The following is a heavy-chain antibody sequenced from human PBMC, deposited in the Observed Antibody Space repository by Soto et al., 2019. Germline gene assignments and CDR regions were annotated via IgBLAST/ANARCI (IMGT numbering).Heavy chain of an antibody. CDR1: GGSISSGDYY. J-gene: IGHJ4*02. Sequence: PSETLSLTCTVSGGSISSGDYYWSWILHPPGKGLEWIGYIYYSGSTYYNPSLKSRVTISVDTSKNQFSLKLSSVTAADTAVYYCARGRDYDSSGYYYDYWGQGTLVTAPQ. CDR2: IYYSGST. V-gene: IGHV4-30-4*01. D-gene: IGHD3-22*01. CDR3: ARGRDYDSSGYYYDY.